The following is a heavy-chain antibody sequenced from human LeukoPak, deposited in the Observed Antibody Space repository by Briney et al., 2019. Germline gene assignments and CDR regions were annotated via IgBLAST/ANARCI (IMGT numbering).Heavy chain of an antibody. D-gene: IGHD2-15*01. Sequence: GGSLRLTCAASGFTVSSNYMNWGRQAPGKGLEWVSVIYSGGSTYYADSVKGRFTISRDNSKNTMYLQMNSLRAEDTAVYYCARARTVVADKSAWWFDPWGQGTLVTVSS. CDR3: ARARTVVADKSAWWFDP. J-gene: IGHJ5*02. CDR2: IYSGGST. V-gene: IGHV3-53*01. CDR1: GFTVSSNY.